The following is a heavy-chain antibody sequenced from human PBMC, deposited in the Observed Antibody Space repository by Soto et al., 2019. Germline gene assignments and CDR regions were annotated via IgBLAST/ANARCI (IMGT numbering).Heavy chain of an antibody. V-gene: IGHV1-18*04. CDR2: ISAYNGNT. CDR3: ARDHGVGATWSYGMDV. CDR1: GYTFTSYG. J-gene: IGHJ6*02. D-gene: IGHD1-26*01. Sequence: ASVKVSCKASGYTFTSYGISWVRQAPGQGLEWMGGISAYNGNTNYAQKLQGRVTMTTDTSTSTAYMVLRSLRSDDTAVYYCARDHGVGATWSYGMDVWGQGTTVTVSS.